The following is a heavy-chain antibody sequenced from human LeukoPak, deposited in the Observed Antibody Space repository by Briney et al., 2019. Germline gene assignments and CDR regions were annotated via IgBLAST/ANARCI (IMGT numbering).Heavy chain of an antibody. Sequence: GASVKVSCKASDYTFTSYCISWVRQAPGQGLEWMGWISAYNGNTNYAQKLQGRVTMTTDTSTSTAYMELRSLRSDDTAVYYCARKLWFGELGLDWSDPWGQGTLVTVSS. CDR1: DYTFTSYC. V-gene: IGHV1-18*01. J-gene: IGHJ5*02. CDR3: ARKLWFGELGLDWSDP. D-gene: IGHD3-10*01. CDR2: ISAYNGNT.